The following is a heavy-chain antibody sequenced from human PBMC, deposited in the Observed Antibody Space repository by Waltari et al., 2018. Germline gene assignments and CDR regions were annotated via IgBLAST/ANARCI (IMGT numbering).Heavy chain of an antibody. CDR2: INHIGST. J-gene: IGHJ4*02. V-gene: IGHV4-34*01. D-gene: IGHD2-15*01. CDR3: ARGIGGIVVVVAATHFDY. CDR1: GGSFSGYY. Sequence: QVQLQQWGAGLLKPSETLSLTCAVYGGSFSGYYWSWIRQPPGKGLEWIGEINHIGSTNYNPSLKSRVTISVDTSKNQFSLKLSSVTAADTAVYYCARGIGGIVVVVAATHFDYWGQGTLVTVSS.